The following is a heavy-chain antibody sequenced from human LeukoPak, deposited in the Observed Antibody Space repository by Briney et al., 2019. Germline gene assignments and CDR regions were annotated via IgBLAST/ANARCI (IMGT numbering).Heavy chain of an antibody. D-gene: IGHD3-22*01. J-gene: IGHJ4*02. CDR2: INPNSGGT. CDR1: GYTFTGYY. V-gene: IGHV1-2*04. CDR3: AREVYYYDSSGYYDRQYYFDY. Sequence: GASVKVSCKASGYTFTGYYMHWVRQAPGQGLEWMGWINPNSGGTNYAQKFQGWVTMTRVTSISTAYMELSRLRSDDTAVYYCAREVYYYDSSGYYDRQYYFDYWGQGTLVTVSS.